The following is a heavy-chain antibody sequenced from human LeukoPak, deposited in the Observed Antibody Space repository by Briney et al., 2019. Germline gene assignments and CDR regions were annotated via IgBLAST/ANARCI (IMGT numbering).Heavy chain of an antibody. D-gene: IGHD6-25*01. J-gene: IGHJ4*02. CDR1: GFTFNSYA. V-gene: IGHV3-23*01. Sequence: GGSLRLSCAASGFTFNSYAMSWFRQAPGTGLEWVSTVGGSGSDTFYADSVKGRFTISRDNSNNAVYLQMNSLRAEDTALYYCAKRAPPGTAAGVPYYFDHWGQGTLVTVSS. CDR2: VGGSGSDT. CDR3: AKRAPPGTAAGVPYYFDH.